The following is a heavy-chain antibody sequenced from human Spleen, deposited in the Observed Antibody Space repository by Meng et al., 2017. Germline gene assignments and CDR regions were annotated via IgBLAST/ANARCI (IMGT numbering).Heavy chain of an antibody. CDR3: ARVSRVGETGWYFDL. V-gene: IGHV4-59*01. CDR1: GGSISSYY. D-gene: IGHD3-10*01. J-gene: IGHJ2*01. Sequence: SETLSLTCTVSGGSISSYYWSWIRQPPGKGLEWIGYIYYSGSTNYNPSLKSRVTISVDTSKNQFSLKLSSVTAADTAVYYCARVSRVGETGWYFDLWGRGTLVTVSS. CDR2: IYYSGST.